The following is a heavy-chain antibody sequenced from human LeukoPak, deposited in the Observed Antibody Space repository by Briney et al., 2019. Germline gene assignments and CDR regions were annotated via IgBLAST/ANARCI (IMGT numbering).Heavy chain of an antibody. CDR2: INPSGGST. J-gene: IGHJ3*02. CDR3: ARVATIYYDSSVGPFDI. V-gene: IGHV1-46*01. D-gene: IGHD3-22*01. CDR1: GYTFTSYD. Sequence: GASVKVSCKASGYTFTSYDMHWMRQAPGQGLEWMGIINPSGGSTNYAQKFQGRLTMTRDMSTSTVYMELSSLRSEDTAVYYCARVATIYYDSSVGPFDIWGQGTMVTVSS.